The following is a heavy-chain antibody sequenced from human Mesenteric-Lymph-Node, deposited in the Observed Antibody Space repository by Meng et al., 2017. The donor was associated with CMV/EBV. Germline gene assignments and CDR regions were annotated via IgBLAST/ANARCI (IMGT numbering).Heavy chain of an antibody. J-gene: IGHJ4*02. V-gene: IGHV6-1*01. CDR1: GDSVSSNSAA. D-gene: IGHD7-27*01. CDR3: ARGTWGSFGY. CDR2: TYYRSKWYN. Sequence: ISGDSVSSNSAAWSWIRQSPSRGLEWLGRTYYRSKWYNDYAMSVKSRINISADTSKNQFSLQLNSVTPEDTAVYYCARGTWGSFGYWGQGTVVTVSS.